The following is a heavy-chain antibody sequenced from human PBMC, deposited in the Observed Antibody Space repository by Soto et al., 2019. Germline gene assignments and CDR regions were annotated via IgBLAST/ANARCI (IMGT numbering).Heavy chain of an antibody. CDR1: GFTFINAW. CDR3: TTGGLLDKTDYYYGMDV. CDR2: IKSKTDGGTT. J-gene: IGHJ6*02. D-gene: IGHD3-10*01. V-gene: IGHV3-15*01. Sequence: PRGSLRLSCAASGFTFINAWIIFFRHSPFKWLEWVGRIKSKTDGGTTDYAAPVKGRFTISRDDSKNTLYLQMNSLKTEDTAVYYCTTGGLLDKTDYYYGMDVWGQGTTVTVSS.